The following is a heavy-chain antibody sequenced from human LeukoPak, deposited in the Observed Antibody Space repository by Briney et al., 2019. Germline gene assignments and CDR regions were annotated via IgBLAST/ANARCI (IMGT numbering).Heavy chain of an antibody. J-gene: IGHJ4*02. Sequence: GGSLRLSCAASGFTFSSYSINWVRQAPGKGLEWVSYISSSGSAIYYADSVKGRFTISRDNAKNSLYLQMNSLRDDDTAVYYCARDTRTFDYWGQGTLVTVSS. V-gene: IGHV3-48*02. CDR3: ARDTRTFDY. D-gene: IGHD1-26*01. CDR1: GFTFSSYS. CDR2: ISSSGSAI.